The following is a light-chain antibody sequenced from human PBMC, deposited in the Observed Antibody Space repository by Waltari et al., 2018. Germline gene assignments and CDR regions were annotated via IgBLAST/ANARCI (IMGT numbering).Light chain of an antibody. CDR2: EVS. V-gene: IGLV2-14*01. Sequence: QSALTQPASVSGSPGQSITISCTGTSSDVGGYTYVSWYQQHPGKAPKLMIYEVSNRPSGVSNRFSGSKSGNTASLTISGLQAEDEADYYCSSYTSSSAAVFGGGTKLTVL. CDR3: SSYTSSSAAV. J-gene: IGLJ2*01. CDR1: SSDVGGYTY.